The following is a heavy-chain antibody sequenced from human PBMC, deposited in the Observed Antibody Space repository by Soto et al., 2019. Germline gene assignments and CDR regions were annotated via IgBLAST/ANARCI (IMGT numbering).Heavy chain of an antibody. D-gene: IGHD2-15*01. CDR3: ARQNYCSGGSCYSKHSWFDP. CDR2: INHSGST. J-gene: IGHJ5*02. Sequence: QVQLQQWGAGLLKPSETLSLTCAVYGGSFSGYYWSWIRQPPGKGLEWIGEINHSGSTNYNPSLKSRVTISVDTSKNQFSLKLSSVTAADTAVYYCARQNYCSGGSCYSKHSWFDPWGQGTLVNVSS. V-gene: IGHV4-34*01. CDR1: GGSFSGYY.